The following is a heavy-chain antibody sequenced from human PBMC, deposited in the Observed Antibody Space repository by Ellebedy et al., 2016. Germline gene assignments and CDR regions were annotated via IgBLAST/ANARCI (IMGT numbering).Heavy chain of an antibody. CDR3: AGGVGGRSLNGFDP. J-gene: IGHJ5*02. D-gene: IGHD3-16*01. CDR1: GFTFSSYT. CDR2: ITSSGSYI. V-gene: IGHV3-21*01. Sequence: GESLKISXAASGFTFSSYTMNWVRQAPGKGLEWVSSITSSGSYIYYADSLKGRFTISRDNAKNSMYLQMNSLRAEDTAVDYCAGGVGGRSLNGFDPWGQGTLVTVSS.